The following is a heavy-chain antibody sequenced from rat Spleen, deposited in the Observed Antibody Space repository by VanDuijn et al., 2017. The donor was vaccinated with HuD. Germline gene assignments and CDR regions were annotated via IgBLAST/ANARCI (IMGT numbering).Heavy chain of an antibody. Sequence: QVQLKESGPGLVQPSQTLSLTCTVSGFSLTSYNVHWVRQPTGKGLEWMGVIWTGGSTAYNSALKSRLSISRDTSKSQVFLKMNSLQTEDTAIYYCTRGPMHITGNYFDYWGQGTLVTVSS. J-gene: IGHJ3*01. CDR1: GFSLTSYN. CDR3: TRGPMHITGNYFDY. CDR2: IWTGGST. V-gene: IGHV2-30*01. D-gene: IGHD1-6*01.